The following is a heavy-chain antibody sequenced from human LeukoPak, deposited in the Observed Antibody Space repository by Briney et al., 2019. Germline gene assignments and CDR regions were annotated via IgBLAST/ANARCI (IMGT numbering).Heavy chain of an antibody. CDR1: GYTFNSYV. Sequence: ASVTVSCKASGYTFNSYVISWVRQAPGQGLEWMGIINPSGGSTSYAQKFQGRVTMTRDMSTSTVYMELSSLRSEDTGVYYCARGVEMATINYWGQGTLVTVSS. D-gene: IGHD5-24*01. J-gene: IGHJ4*02. CDR3: ARGVEMATINY. CDR2: INPSGGST. V-gene: IGHV1-46*02.